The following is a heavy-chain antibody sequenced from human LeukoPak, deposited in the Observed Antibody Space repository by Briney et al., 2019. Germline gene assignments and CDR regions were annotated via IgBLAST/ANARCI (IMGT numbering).Heavy chain of an antibody. V-gene: IGHV4-39*01. CDR2: IYYSGST. CDR3: AKLTPYSGSPLGDY. D-gene: IGHD1-26*01. CDR1: GYSISSTSYY. J-gene: IGHJ4*02. Sequence: PSETPSLTCTVSGYSISSTSYYWGWIRQPPGKGLEWIGNIYYSGSTYYNPSLKSRVTISVDTSKNQFSLKLSSVTAADTAVYYCAKLTPYSGSPLGDYWGQGTLVTVSS.